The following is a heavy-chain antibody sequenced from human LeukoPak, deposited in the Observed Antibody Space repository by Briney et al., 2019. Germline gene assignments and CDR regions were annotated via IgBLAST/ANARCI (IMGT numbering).Heavy chain of an antibody. Sequence: PGGSLRLSCAASGFTFSSYAMSWVRQAPGKGLEWVSAISGSGGSTYYADSVKGRFTISRDNSKNTLYLQMNSLGAEDTAVYYCAKWVVGAYYAFDIWGQGTMVTVSS. CDR3: AKWVVGAYYAFDI. CDR1: GFTFSSYA. CDR2: ISGSGGST. V-gene: IGHV3-23*01. J-gene: IGHJ3*02. D-gene: IGHD1-26*01.